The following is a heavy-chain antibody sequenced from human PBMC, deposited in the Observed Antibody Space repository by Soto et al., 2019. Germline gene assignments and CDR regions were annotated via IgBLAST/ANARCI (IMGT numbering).Heavy chain of an antibody. CDR3: ARDGRQQLGPYYYYYYGMDV. CDR2: IYYSGST. V-gene: IGHV4-61*01. CDR1: GGSVSSGSYY. Sequence: TVSGGSVSSGSYYWSWIRQPPGKGLEWIGYIYYSGSTNYNPSLKSRVTISVDTSKNQFSLKLSSVTAADTAVYYCARDGRQQLGPYYYYYYGMDVRGQGTTVTVSS. D-gene: IGHD6-13*01. J-gene: IGHJ6*02.